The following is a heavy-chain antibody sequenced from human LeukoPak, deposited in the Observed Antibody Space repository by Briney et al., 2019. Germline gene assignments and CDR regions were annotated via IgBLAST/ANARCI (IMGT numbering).Heavy chain of an antibody. V-gene: IGHV4-4*07. CDR1: GGSISSYY. Sequence: PSETLSLTCTVSGGSISSYYWSWIRQPAGKGLEWIGRIYTSGSTNYNPSLKSRVTMSVDTSKNQFSLRLTSVTAADTAVYYCAAAGQQLVPDYWGREPWSPSPQ. CDR3: AAAGQQLVPDY. CDR2: IYTSGST. J-gene: IGHJ4*02. D-gene: IGHD6-13*01.